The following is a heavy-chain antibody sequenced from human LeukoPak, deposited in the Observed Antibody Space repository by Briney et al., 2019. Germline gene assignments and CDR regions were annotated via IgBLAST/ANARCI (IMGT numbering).Heavy chain of an antibody. CDR1: GGSISSYY. CDR3: ARVIGGVGYFDY. J-gene: IGHJ4*02. D-gene: IGHD3-16*01. Sequence: SETLSLTCTVSGGSISSYYWSWIRQPPGKGLEWIGYIYYSGSINYNPSLKSRVTMSVDTSKNEFSLKLSSVTAADTAVYYCARVIGGVGYFDYWGQGTLVTVSS. V-gene: IGHV4-59*12. CDR2: IYYSGSI.